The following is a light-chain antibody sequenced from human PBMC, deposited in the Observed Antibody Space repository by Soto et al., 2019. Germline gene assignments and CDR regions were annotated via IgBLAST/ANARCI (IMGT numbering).Light chain of an antibody. CDR1: QGIRTN. CDR2: DVS. V-gene: IGKV1-9*01. CDR3: QQFNSYPVT. J-gene: IGKJ5*01. Sequence: NQLTQSPSSLSASVGDRVTSTCRASQGIRTNLAWYQQKPGKAPKLLIYDVSTLQSGVPSRFSGSGSGTDFTLTISSLQPEDFATYYCQQFNSYPVTFGQGTRLEIK.